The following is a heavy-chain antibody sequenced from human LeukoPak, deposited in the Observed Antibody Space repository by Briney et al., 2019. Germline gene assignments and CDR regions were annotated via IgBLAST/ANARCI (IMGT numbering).Heavy chain of an antibody. V-gene: IGHV4-59*01. CDR1: GGSISSYY. J-gene: IGHJ4*02. CDR3: ARESSYGDYMDY. Sequence: SETLSLTCTVSGGSISSYYWSWIRQPPGKGLEWIGYIYYSGSTNYNPSLKSRVTISVDTSKNQFSLKLSSVTAADTAVYYCARESSYGDYMDYWGQGTLVTVSS. CDR2: IYYSGST. D-gene: IGHD4-17*01.